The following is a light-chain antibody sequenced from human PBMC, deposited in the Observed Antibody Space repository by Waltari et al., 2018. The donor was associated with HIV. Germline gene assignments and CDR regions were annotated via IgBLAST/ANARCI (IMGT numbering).Light chain of an antibody. Sequence: EIVMTQSPITLSVSLGERGTLSCRPSQSVSTKLTGYQQRPGQAPRLLIYGASTRATGIPARFSGSGSGTEFTVTISSLQSEDFAVYYCQQYDSWPRTFGQGTKVEIK. CDR3: QQYDSWPRT. J-gene: IGKJ1*01. CDR2: GAS. V-gene: IGKV3-15*01. CDR1: QSVSTK.